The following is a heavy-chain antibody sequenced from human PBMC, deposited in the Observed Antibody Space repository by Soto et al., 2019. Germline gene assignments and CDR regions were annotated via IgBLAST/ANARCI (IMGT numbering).Heavy chain of an antibody. CDR3: ARITGYSYGYRYYYDSSGYYYVDY. J-gene: IGHJ4*02. CDR1: GGSISSYY. Sequence: PSETLSLTCTVSGGSISSYYWSWIRQPPGKGLEWIGYIYYSGSTNYNPSLKSRVTISVDTSKNQFSLKLSSVTAADTAVYYCARITGYSYGYRYYYDSSGYYYVDYWGQGTLVTVSS. D-gene: IGHD3-22*01. V-gene: IGHV4-59*01. CDR2: IYYSGST.